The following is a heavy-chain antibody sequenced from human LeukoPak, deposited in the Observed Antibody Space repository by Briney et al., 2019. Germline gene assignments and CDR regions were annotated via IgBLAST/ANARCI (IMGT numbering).Heavy chain of an antibody. D-gene: IGHD2-2*01. CDR1: GGAISRSGYY. CDR3: ASSYQLPPNNWFDP. CDR2: VHYSGST. Sequence: PSETLSLTCTVSGGAISRSGYYWGWIRQSPGKGLEWIGSVHYSGSTHYNPSLKSRVTISVDTSKNQFSLKLSSVTAADTAVYYCASSYQLPPNNWFDPWGQGTLVTVSS. V-gene: IGHV4-39*07. J-gene: IGHJ5*02.